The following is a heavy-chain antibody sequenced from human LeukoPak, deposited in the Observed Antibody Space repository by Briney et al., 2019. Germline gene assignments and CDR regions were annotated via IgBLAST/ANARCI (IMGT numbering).Heavy chain of an antibody. Sequence: GGCVRLSCAASGFIFSRYEMNWVRQAPGKGLEWLSYISISASTMYYAVSVKGRFTISRDNAQNSLYLQMNSLRAEDTAVYYCASYRVGATSLDYWGQGTLLTVSS. CDR3: ASYRVGATSLDY. J-gene: IGHJ4*02. D-gene: IGHD1-26*01. CDR1: GFIFSRYE. CDR2: ISISASTM. V-gene: IGHV3-48*03.